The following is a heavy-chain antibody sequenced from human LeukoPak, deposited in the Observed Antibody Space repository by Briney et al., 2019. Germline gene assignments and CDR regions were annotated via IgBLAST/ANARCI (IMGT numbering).Heavy chain of an antibody. CDR3: ARAMEGRYCSSTSGYGSYYYYYGMDV. Sequence: ASVNVSCKASGYTFTSYAMNWVRQAPGQGLEWIGWINTNTGNPTYAQGFTGRFVFSLDTSVSTAYLQICSLKAEDTAVYYCARAMEGRYCSSTSGYGSYYYYYGMDVWGKGTTVTVSS. CDR2: INTNTGNP. J-gene: IGHJ6*04. V-gene: IGHV7-4-1*01. CDR1: GYTFTSYA. D-gene: IGHD2-2*01.